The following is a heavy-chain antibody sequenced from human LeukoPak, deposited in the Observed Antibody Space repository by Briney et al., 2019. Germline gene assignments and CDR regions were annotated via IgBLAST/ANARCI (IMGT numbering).Heavy chain of an antibody. D-gene: IGHD1-26*01. V-gene: IGHV1-18*01. Sequence: ASVKVSCKASGYTFTSYGISWVRQAPGQGLEWMGWISAYNGNTNYAQKLQGRVTMTTDTSTSTAYMELSSLRSEDTAVYYCAVSGSYHYFDYWGQGTLVTVSS. CDR2: ISAYNGNT. CDR3: AVSGSYHYFDY. J-gene: IGHJ4*02. CDR1: GYTFTSYG.